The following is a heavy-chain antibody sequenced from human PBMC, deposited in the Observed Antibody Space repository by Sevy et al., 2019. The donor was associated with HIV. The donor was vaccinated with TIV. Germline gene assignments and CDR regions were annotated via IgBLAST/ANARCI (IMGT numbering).Heavy chain of an antibody. V-gene: IGHV1-18*01. CDR3: ARAPSGSQGPGQYFHH. J-gene: IGHJ1*01. D-gene: IGHD1-26*01. CDR1: GYTFTNYH. Sequence: ASVKVSCKASGYTFTNYHITWVRQAPGQGLEWMGRITPNNGDTNYAQRLQGSVTMTTDTSTSTVYMELRSLRSDDTAGYYCARAPSGSQGPGQYFHHWGQSTLVTVSS. CDR2: ITPNNGDT.